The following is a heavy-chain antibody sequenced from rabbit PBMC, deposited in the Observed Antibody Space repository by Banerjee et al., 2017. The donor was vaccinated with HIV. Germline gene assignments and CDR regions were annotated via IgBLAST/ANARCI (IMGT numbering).Heavy chain of an antibody. CDR3: ARGRTSNDVPTYGMDF. D-gene: IGHD1-1*01. Sequence: QSLEESGGDLVKPGASLTLTCTASGLSFSSGYAICWVRQAPGKGLEWIACIYVGSSGSTYYASWAKGRFTISKTSSTTVTLQMTSLTAADTATYFCARGRTSNDVPTYGMDFWGPGTLVTVS. V-gene: IGHV1S40*01. CDR2: IYVGSSGST. J-gene: IGHJ6*01. CDR1: GLSFSSGYA.